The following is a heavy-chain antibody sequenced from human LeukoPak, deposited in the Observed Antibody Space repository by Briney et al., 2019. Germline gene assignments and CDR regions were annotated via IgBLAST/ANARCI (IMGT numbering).Heavy chain of an antibody. J-gene: IGHJ4*02. Sequence: PGGSLRLSCTDSRFSFSSYWMTRVRQAPGKGPEWVASIKPDGNEKYYLDSVEGRFAVSRDNAKNSVYLQMNGLRVEDTAVYFCSRDSLWSTNFWGQGTLVTVSS. CDR3: SRDSLWSTNF. V-gene: IGHV3-7*01. CDR1: RFSFSSYW. D-gene: IGHD1-14*01. CDR2: IKPDGNEK.